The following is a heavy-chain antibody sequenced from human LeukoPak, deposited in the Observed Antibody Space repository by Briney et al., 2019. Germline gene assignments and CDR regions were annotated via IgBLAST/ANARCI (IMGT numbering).Heavy chain of an antibody. Sequence: ASVRDSPKVSEYTLTELSMHWVRQAPGKGVGWLGGFDPEDGEIIYAQKFQGRVTMSDDTSTDTVYMELGSLRSDDTAVYYCAADRGDYSGSYWTAFDIWGQGKMVTVSS. CDR3: AADRGDYSGSYWTAFDI. CDR1: EYTLTELS. J-gene: IGHJ3*02. V-gene: IGHV1-24*01. CDR2: FDPEDGEI. D-gene: IGHD1-26*01.